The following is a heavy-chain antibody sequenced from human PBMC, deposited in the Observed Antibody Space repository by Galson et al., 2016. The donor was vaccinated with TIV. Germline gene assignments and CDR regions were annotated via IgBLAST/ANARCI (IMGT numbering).Heavy chain of an antibody. Sequence: SETLSLTCTVSGDSISSYYWSWIRQPPGKGMEWIGYQHYTGSNNHNPSLKSRVTMSLDTARNQFFLTLTSVTAADTAVYFCATIYSSDWFENWGRGTLVTVSS. CDR1: GDSISSYY. J-gene: IGHJ5*02. V-gene: IGHV4-59*01. D-gene: IGHD3-22*01. CDR2: QHYTGSN. CDR3: ATIYSSDWFEN.